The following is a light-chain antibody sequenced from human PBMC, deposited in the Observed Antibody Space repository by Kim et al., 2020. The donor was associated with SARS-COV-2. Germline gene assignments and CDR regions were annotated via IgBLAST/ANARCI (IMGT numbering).Light chain of an antibody. J-gene: IGLJ3*02. CDR3: QSYESNFWV. Sequence: FMLTQPHSVSESPGKTVTISCTRSSGSIASNYVQWYQHRPGSAPTPVIYEDNQRPSGVPDRFSGSIDSSSNSASLTISGLKTEDEADYYCQSYESNFWVFGGGTKLTVL. CDR2: EDN. CDR1: SGSIASNY. V-gene: IGLV6-57*03.